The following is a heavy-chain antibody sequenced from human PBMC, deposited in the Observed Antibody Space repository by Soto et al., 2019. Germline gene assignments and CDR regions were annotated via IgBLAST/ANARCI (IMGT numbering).Heavy chain of an antibody. J-gene: IGHJ3*02. CDR2: ISSSSSTI. V-gene: IGHV3-48*01. CDR3: ARVGKLERLRAFDI. D-gene: IGHD1-1*01. CDR1: GFTFSSYS. Sequence: GESLKISCAASGFTFSSYSMNWVRQAPGKGLEWVSYISSSSSTIYYADSVKGRFTISRDNAKNSLYLQMNSLRAEDTAVYYCARVGKLERLRAFDIWGQGTMVTVSS.